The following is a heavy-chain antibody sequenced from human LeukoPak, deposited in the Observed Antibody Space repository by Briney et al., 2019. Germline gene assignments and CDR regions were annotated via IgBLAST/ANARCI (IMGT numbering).Heavy chain of an antibody. J-gene: IGHJ4*02. CDR2: INHSGST. CDR1: GGSFSGYC. Sequence: SETLSLTCAVYGGSFSGYCWSWIRQPPGKGLEWIGEINHSGSTNYNPSLKSRVTISVDTSKNQFSLKLSSVTAADTAVYYCARGPSITIFGVVINYWGQGTLVTVSS. CDR3: ARGPSITIFGVVINY. D-gene: IGHD3-3*01. V-gene: IGHV4-34*01.